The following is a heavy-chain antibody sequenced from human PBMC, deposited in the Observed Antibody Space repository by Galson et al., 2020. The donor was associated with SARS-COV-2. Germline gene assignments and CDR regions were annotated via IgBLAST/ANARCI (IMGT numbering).Heavy chain of an antibody. Sequence: CAASGFTFSSYAMSWVRQAPGKGLEWVSSISASGGSTYYADSVKGRFTISRDNSKNTLYLQMNSLRAEDTAVYYCAKDRGFSADSLDYWGQGTLVTVSS. CDR2: ISASGGST. D-gene: IGHD2-15*01. CDR1: GFTFSSYA. V-gene: IGHV3-23*01. CDR3: AKDRGFSADSLDY. J-gene: IGHJ4*02.